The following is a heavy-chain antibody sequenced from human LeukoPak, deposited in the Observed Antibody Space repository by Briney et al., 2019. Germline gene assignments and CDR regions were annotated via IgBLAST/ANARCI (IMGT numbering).Heavy chain of an antibody. Sequence: ASVKVSCKASGYTFTSYGISWVRQAPGQGLEWMGIINPSGGSTSYAQKFQGRVTMTRDTSTSTVYMELSSLRSEDTAVYYCARDPDYGDYFLVDYYGMDVWGQGTTVTVSS. V-gene: IGHV1-46*01. CDR2: INPSGGST. J-gene: IGHJ6*02. D-gene: IGHD4-17*01. CDR1: GYTFTSYG. CDR3: ARDPDYGDYFLVDYYGMDV.